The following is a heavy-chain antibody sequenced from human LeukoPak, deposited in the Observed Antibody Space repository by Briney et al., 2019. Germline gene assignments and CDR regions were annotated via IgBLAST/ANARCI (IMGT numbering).Heavy chain of an antibody. D-gene: IGHD3-9*01. CDR3: AKAANYDILTGIFSYYYMDV. Sequence: GGSLRLSCAASGFTFSSYGMHWVRQAPGKGLEWVAVISYDGSNKYYADSVKGRFTISRDNSKNTLYLQMNSLRAEDTAVYYCAKAANYDILTGIFSYYYMDVWGKGTTVTVSS. J-gene: IGHJ6*03. V-gene: IGHV3-30*18. CDR2: ISYDGSNK. CDR1: GFTFSSYG.